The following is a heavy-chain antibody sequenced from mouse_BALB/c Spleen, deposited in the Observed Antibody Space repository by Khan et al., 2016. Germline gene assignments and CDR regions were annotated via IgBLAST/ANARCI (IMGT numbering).Heavy chain of an antibody. CDR1: GFNITDNY. J-gene: IGHJ2*01. CDR3: ARLDY. Sequence: EVQLQESGAELVKPGASVKLSCTASGFNITDNYIHWVKQRPEQGLEWIGWIEPANGNTKYDPKFQGKATITADTSSNTAYLQLSSLTSEEPAGYYCARLDYWGQGTILTVSS. CDR2: IEPANGNT. V-gene: IGHV14-3*02.